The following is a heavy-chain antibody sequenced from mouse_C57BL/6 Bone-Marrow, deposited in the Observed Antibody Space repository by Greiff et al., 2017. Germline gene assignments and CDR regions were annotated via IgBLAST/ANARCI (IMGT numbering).Heavy chain of an antibody. CDR2: IYPGDGDT. D-gene: IGHD1-1*01. Sequence: QVQLQQSGAELVKPGASVKISCKASGYAFSSYWMNWVKQRPGKGLEWIGQIYPGDGDTNYNGKFKGKATLTADKSSSTAYMQLSSLTSADSAVYFCARDHYYGSSYAMDYWGQGTSVTVSS. J-gene: IGHJ4*01. CDR3: ARDHYYGSSYAMDY. V-gene: IGHV1-80*01. CDR1: GYAFSSYW.